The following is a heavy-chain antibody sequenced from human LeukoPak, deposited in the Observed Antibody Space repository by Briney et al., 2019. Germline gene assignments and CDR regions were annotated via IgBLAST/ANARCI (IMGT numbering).Heavy chain of an antibody. D-gene: IGHD2-2*01. V-gene: IGHV3-9*01. CDR2: ISWNSGSI. CDR3: ARGNQLLDY. Sequence: GGSLRLSCAASGFTFDDYAMHWVRRAPGKGLEWVSGISWNSGSIGYADSVKGRFTISRDNAKNSLYLQMNSLRAEDTALYYCARGNQLLDYWGQGTLVTVSS. J-gene: IGHJ4*02. CDR1: GFTFDDYA.